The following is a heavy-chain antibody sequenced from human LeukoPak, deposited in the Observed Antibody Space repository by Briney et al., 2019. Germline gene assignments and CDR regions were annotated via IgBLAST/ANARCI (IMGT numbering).Heavy chain of an antibody. V-gene: IGHV3-30*02. CDR1: GFTFSSYG. CDR3: ARDNSVRDEAWWFNP. J-gene: IGHJ5*02. CDR2: IRYDGSNK. Sequence: GGSLRLSCAASGFTFSSYGMHWVRQAPGKGLEWVAFIRYDGSNKYYADSVKGRFTISRDNSKNTLYLQMNSLRAEDTAVYYCARDNSVRDEAWWFNPWGQGTLATVSS. D-gene: IGHD5-24*01.